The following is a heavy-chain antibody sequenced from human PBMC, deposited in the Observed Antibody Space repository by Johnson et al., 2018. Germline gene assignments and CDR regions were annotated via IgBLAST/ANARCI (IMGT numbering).Heavy chain of an antibody. V-gene: IGHV1-18*01. CDR3: ARDRVTMVRGVTDAFDI. CDR1: GYTFTSYG. D-gene: IGHD3-10*01. CDR2: ISAYNGNT. Sequence: QVQLVETGAEVKKXGASVKVSCKASGYTFTSYGISWVRQAPGQGLEWMGWISAYNGNTNYAQKPQGRVPMTTDTSTSTAYMELRSLRPDDTAVYYRARDRVTMVRGVTDAFDIWGQGTMVTVSS. J-gene: IGHJ3*02.